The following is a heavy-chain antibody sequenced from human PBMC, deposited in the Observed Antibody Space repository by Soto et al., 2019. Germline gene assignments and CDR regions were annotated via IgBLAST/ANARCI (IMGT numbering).Heavy chain of an antibody. J-gene: IGHJ3*02. CDR3: ARDFDDCAFDI. CDR2: ISYDGSNK. Sequence: ESGGGVVQPGRSLRLSCAASGFTFSSYAMHWVRQAPGKGLEWVAVISYDGSNKYYADSVKGRFTISRDNSKNTLYLQMNSLRAEDTAVYYCARDFDDCAFDIWGQGTMVTVSS. V-gene: IGHV3-30-3*01. D-gene: IGHD2-21*01. CDR1: GFTFSSYA.